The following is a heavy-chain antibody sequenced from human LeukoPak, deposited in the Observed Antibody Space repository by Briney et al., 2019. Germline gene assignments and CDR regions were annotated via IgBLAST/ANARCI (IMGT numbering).Heavy chain of an antibody. Sequence: GASVKVSCEASGGTFSSYAISWVRQAPGQGLEWMGRIIPIFGTANYAQKFQGRVTITTDESTSTAYMELSSLRSEDTAVYYCARRYYYDSSGRNDAFDIWGQGTMVTVSS. D-gene: IGHD3-22*01. CDR2: IIPIFGTA. CDR1: GGTFSSYA. V-gene: IGHV1-69*05. CDR3: ARRYYYDSSGRNDAFDI. J-gene: IGHJ3*02.